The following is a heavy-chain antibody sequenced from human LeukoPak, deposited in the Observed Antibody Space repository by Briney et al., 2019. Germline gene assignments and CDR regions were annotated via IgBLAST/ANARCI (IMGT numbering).Heavy chain of an antibody. J-gene: IGHJ6*02. CDR2: ISYDGSQK. CDR1: GFTVSSNY. CDR3: ARERVGESTTWYDLGYYYHGLDV. Sequence: PGGSLRLSCSASGFTVSSNYMSWVRQAPGKGLEWVAVISYDGSQKYYADSMKGRFTNSRDNSKNLLSLQLNNLRPEDTALYYCARERVGESTTWYDLGYYYHGLDVWGQGTTVIVSS. D-gene: IGHD3-10*01. V-gene: IGHV3-30*03.